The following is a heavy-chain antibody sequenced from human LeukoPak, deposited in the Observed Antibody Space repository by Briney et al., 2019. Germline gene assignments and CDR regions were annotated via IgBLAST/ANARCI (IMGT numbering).Heavy chain of an antibody. CDR3: AGQPENTRGFY. V-gene: IGHV4-34*01. CDR1: GGSFSGYY. D-gene: IGHD2-2*01. Sequence: SETLSLTCAVYGGSFSGYYWSWIRQPPGKGLEWIGEINHSGSTNYNPSLKSRVTISVDTSKNQFSLKLSSVTAADTAVYFCAGQPENTRGFYWGQGTLVTVSS. CDR2: INHSGST. J-gene: IGHJ1*01.